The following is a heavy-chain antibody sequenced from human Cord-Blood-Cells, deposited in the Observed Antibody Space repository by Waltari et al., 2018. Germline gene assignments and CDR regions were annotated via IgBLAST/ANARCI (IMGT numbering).Heavy chain of an antibody. J-gene: IGHJ6*03. CDR3: SIRGYSYGSFYYYSMDV. CDR2: SNPTSGNT. D-gene: IGHD5-18*01. V-gene: IGHV1-8*03. CDR1: GYTFTSYD. Sequence: QVQLVQAGAEGKKPGASVKVSCKASGYTFTSYDINWVRQATGRGPEWMGWSNPTSGNTGSAQQFPGRVTITRTTSISPGYMELSSLRSEDTAVYYCSIRGYSYGSFYYYSMDVWGKGPTVTVSS.